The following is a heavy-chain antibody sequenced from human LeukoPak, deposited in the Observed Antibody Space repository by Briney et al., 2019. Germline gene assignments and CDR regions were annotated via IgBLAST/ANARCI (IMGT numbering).Heavy chain of an antibody. Sequence: GRSLRLSCAASGFTFSSYAIHWVRQAPGKGLEWVAVISYDGINKYYADSVKGRFTISRDNSKNTLYLQMSSLRAEDTAVYYCARHRSGWYLPPFDFWGQGTLVTVSS. CDR3: ARHRSGWYLPPFDF. CDR1: GFTFSSYA. V-gene: IGHV3-30-3*01. D-gene: IGHD6-19*01. CDR2: ISYDGINK. J-gene: IGHJ4*02.